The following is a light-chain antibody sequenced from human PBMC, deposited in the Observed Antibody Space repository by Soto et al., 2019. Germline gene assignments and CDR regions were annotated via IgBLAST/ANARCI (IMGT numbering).Light chain of an antibody. Sequence: QSALTQPVSVSGSPGQSITISCTGTSSEIGGYNYVSWYQQHSGKAPKLMIYDVSNRPSGVSNRFSGSKSGNTASLTISGLQAEDEADYYCGSYASSSTLYVFGTGTKVTVL. CDR3: GSYASSSTLYV. V-gene: IGLV2-14*01. J-gene: IGLJ1*01. CDR2: DVS. CDR1: SSEIGGYNY.